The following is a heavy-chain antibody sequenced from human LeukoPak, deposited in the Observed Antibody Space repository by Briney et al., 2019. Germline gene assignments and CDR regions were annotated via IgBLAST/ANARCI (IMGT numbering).Heavy chain of an antibody. CDR3: AKGKRRQTADDAFYI. Sequence: GGSLRLSCAASGFTFSSYAMSWVRQAPGKGLEWVSGISGCGGSTYYADYVKGRFTISRDNSKNTSYLEMDSLRAEDTAVYYCAKGKRRQTADDAFYIWGQGTLVTVSS. J-gene: IGHJ3*02. V-gene: IGHV3-23*01. CDR1: GFTFSSYA. CDR2: ISGCGGST.